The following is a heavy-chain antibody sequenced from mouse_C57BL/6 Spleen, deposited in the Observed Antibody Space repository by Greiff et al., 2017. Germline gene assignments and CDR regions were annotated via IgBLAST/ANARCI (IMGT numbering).Heavy chain of an antibody. D-gene: IGHD2-3*01. CDR1: GFTFSSYG. Sequence: EVQLVESGGDLVKPGGSLKLSCAASGFTFSSYGMSWVRQTPDKRLEWVATISSGGSYTYYPDSVKGRFTISRDNAKNTLYLQMSSLKSEDTAMYYCARHMILYDGYYAWYFDVWGTGTTVTVSS. J-gene: IGHJ1*03. CDR2: ISSGGSYT. CDR3: ARHMILYDGYYAWYFDV. V-gene: IGHV5-6*01.